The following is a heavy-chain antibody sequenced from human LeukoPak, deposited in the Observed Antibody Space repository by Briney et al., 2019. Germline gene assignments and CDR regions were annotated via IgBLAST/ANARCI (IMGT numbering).Heavy chain of an antibody. CDR3: ARNSDFSFDY. D-gene: IGHD3-3*01. V-gene: IGHV4-30-4*01. CDR2: IYHTGST. J-gene: IGHJ4*02. Sequence: SENLSLTCTVSGGSISSGDYYWSWIRQPPGKGLEWIGYIYHTGSTYYNSSLESRVTISLDTSKNQFSLKLSSLTAADTAVYYCARNSDFSFDYWGQGTLVTVSS. CDR1: GGSISSGDYY.